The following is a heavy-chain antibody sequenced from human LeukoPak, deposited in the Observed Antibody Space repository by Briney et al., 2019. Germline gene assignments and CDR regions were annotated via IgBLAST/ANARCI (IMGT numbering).Heavy chain of an antibody. Sequence: PGGSLRLSCAASGFTVSSNYMSWVRQAPGKGLEWVSAISGSGGSTYYADSVKGRFTISRDNPKNTLYLQMNSLRAEDTAVYYCAKDRRFLDPYYFDYWGQGTLVTVSS. CDR2: ISGSGGST. CDR1: GFTVSSNY. J-gene: IGHJ4*02. V-gene: IGHV3-23*01. CDR3: AKDRRFLDPYYFDY. D-gene: IGHD3-3*01.